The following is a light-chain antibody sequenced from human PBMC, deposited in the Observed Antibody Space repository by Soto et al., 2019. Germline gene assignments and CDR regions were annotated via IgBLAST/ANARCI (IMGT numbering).Light chain of an antibody. CDR2: GAS. J-gene: IGKJ1*01. V-gene: IGKV1-39*01. Sequence: DIQMTQSPSSLSASVGDRVTITCRASQSISSYLNWYHQKPGKAPKLLIYGASSLQSGVPSRFRGSGSGTDFALTISSLQPEDFATYYCQQSYSIPWTFGQGTKVEIK. CDR3: QQSYSIPWT. CDR1: QSISSY.